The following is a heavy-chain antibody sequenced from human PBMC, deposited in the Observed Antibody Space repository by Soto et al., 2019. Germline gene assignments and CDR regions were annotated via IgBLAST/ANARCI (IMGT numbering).Heavy chain of an antibody. V-gene: IGHV3-30*18. CDR1: GFTFSSYG. D-gene: IGHD2-2*01. Sequence: GGSLRLSCAASGFTFSSYGMHWVRQAPGKGLEWVAVISYDGSNKYYADSVKGRFTISRDNSKNTLYLQMNSLRAEDTAVYYCAKGVKPGYCSSTSCYAGLNYGMDVWGQGTTVTVSS. CDR3: AKGVKPGYCSSTSCYAGLNYGMDV. J-gene: IGHJ6*02. CDR2: ISYDGSNK.